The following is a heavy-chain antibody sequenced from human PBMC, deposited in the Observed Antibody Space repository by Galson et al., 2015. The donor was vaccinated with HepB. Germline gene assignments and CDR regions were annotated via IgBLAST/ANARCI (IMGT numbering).Heavy chain of an antibody. V-gene: IGHV1-18*01. D-gene: IGHD1-26*01. Sequence: SVKVSCKASGYLFPSYGVSWVRQAPGQGPEWMGWISVYNDNTNYVQKFQGRVTMTADTSTSTAYMELRSLRSDDTVVYYCARFFKVGTTTTYSFDMWGQGTMVTVSS. CDR3: ARFFKVGTTTTYSFDM. CDR2: ISVYNDNT. J-gene: IGHJ3*02. CDR1: GYLFPSYG.